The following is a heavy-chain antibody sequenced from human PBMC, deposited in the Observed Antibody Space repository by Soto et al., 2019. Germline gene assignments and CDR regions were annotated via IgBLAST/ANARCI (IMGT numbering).Heavy chain of an antibody. Sequence: QVQLVQSGAEVKKPGSSVKVSCKASGGTFSSYTISWVRQAPGQGLEWMGRIIPILGIANYAQKFQGRVTITADKSTSTAYMELSSLRSEDTAVYYCARWGRDGNKRFFDYWGQGTLVTVSS. V-gene: IGHV1-69*02. CDR2: IIPILGIA. D-gene: IGHD3-16*01. CDR3: ARWGRDGNKRFFDY. CDR1: GGTFSSYT. J-gene: IGHJ4*02.